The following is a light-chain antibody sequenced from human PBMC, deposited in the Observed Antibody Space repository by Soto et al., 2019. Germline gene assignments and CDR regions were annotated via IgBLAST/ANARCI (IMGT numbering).Light chain of an antibody. Sequence: ENVLTQAPGTLSLHQAERATLSCRARQSVSSPSLAWCQLKPGQAPRHLIFGASSRATGIPDRFSGRGSGTDFTLIIRILEHEDSAEYYCQQYGGSSTFGQGTKVDVK. J-gene: IGKJ1*01. CDR3: QQYGGSST. V-gene: IGKV3-20*01. CDR1: QSVSSPS. CDR2: GAS.